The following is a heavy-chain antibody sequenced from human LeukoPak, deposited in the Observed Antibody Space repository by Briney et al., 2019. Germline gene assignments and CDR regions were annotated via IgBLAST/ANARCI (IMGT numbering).Heavy chain of an antibody. CDR1: GGSLSSYY. CDR2: IYYSGST. CDR3: ARDGVLGGLFVWDY. Sequence: SETPSLTCTVSGGSLSSYYWSWIRQPPGKGLEWIGYIYYSGSTNYNPSLKSRVTISVDTSKNQFSLKLSSVTAADTAVYYCARDGVLGGLFVWDYWGQGTLVTVSS. V-gene: IGHV4-59*01. J-gene: IGHJ4*02. D-gene: IGHD3-16*01.